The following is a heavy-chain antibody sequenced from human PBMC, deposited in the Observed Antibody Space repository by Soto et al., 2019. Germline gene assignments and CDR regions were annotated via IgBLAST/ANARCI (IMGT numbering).Heavy chain of an antibody. V-gene: IGHV1-69*13. D-gene: IGHD2-2*02. CDR2: IIPIFGTA. CDR3: ARGGYCSSTSCYTQWFDP. Sequence: SVKVSCKASGGTFSSYAISWVRQAPGQGLEWMGGIIPIFGTANHAQKFQGRVTITADESTSTAYMELSSLRSEETAVYYCARGGYCSSTSCYTQWFDPWGQGTLVTVSS. J-gene: IGHJ5*02. CDR1: GGTFSSYA.